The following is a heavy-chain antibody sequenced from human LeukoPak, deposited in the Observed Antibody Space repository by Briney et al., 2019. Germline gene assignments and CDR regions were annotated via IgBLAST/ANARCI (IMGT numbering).Heavy chain of an antibody. CDR2: IDDGGNT. Sequence: SETLSLTCSVYSGSFIDYFWSWIRQSPGKGLEWIGEIDDGGNTNYNPSLMSRVIVSMEKSKKQFSLVMRSVAAADTAVYYCARFSRITWGDWGDAFDIWGQGTTVIVSS. J-gene: IGHJ3*02. CDR3: ARFSRITWGDWGDAFDI. V-gene: IGHV4-34*01. D-gene: IGHD2-21*02. CDR1: SGSFIDYF.